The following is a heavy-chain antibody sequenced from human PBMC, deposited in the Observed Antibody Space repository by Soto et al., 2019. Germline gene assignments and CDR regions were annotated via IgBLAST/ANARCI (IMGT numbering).Heavy chain of an antibody. CDR1: SGSMNDYY. J-gene: IGHJ3*02. V-gene: IGHV4-4*07. CDR2: IFTSGST. Sequence: QVQLQESGPRVVKPSGTLSLTCTVSSGSMNDYYLTWIRQPAGKGLECIGRIFTSGSTNYNPSLRRRVTMSVDTSKTQFSLRLTSVTAADTAVYYCARLKGDGFDTWGQGTRVTVSS. CDR3: ARLKGDGFDT.